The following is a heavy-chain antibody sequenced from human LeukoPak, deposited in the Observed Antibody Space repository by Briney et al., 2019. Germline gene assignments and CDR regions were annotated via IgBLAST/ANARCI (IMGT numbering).Heavy chain of an antibody. CDR2: IYYSGST. D-gene: IGHD4-17*01. Sequence: PSGTLSLTCAVSGGSISSSNWWSWVRQPPGKGLEWIGSIYYSGSTYYNPSLNSRVTISVDTSKNQFSLELSSVTAADTAVYYCARPSDPATVRAPFDSWGQGTLVTVSS. V-gene: IGHV4-4*02. CDR1: GGSISSSNW. CDR3: ARPSDPATVRAPFDS. J-gene: IGHJ4*02.